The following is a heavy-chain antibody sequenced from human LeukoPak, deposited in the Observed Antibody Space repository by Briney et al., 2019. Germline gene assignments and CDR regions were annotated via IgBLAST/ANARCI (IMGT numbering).Heavy chain of an antibody. J-gene: IGHJ4*02. V-gene: IGHV1-2*02. CDR2: INPNSGGT. D-gene: IGHD3-9*01. Sequence: GASENVSCKASGYTFTGHYIHWVRQAPGQGLEWMGWINPNSGGTDYAQKFQGRVTMTRDTSISTAYMELSRLSSDDTAVYYCARAQYFDWLSVYWGQGTLVTVSS. CDR1: GYTFTGHY. CDR3: ARAQYFDWLSVY.